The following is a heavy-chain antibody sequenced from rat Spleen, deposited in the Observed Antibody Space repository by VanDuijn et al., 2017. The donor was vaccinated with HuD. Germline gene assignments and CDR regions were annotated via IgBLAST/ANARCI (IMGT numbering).Heavy chain of an antibody. CDR1: GFTFSDYN. Sequence: EVQLVASGGGLVQPGRSLKLSCAASGFTFSDYNMAWVRQAPKKGLEWVPTIRKDGSTTYYRVSVMGRFTISRDNTKSTLSLQMDSLRSEDTATYHFARRRYGYNDYFDYWGQGVMVTVSS. D-gene: IGHD1-9*01. CDR3: ARRRYGYNDYFDY. V-gene: IGHV5-7*01. J-gene: IGHJ2*01. CDR2: IRKDGSTT.